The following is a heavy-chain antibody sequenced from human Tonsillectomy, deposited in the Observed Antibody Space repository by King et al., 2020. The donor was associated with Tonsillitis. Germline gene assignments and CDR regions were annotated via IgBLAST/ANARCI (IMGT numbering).Heavy chain of an antibody. Sequence: VQLQQWGAGLLKPSETLSLTCAVYGGSFSGYYWSWIRQPPGKGLEWIGEINHSGSTNFNPSLKSRVTISVDTSKNQFSLKLSSVTAADTAVYYCASLTRVRGDYWGQGTLVTVSS. CDR3: ASLTRVRGDY. D-gene: IGHD3-10*01. CDR1: GGSFSGYY. V-gene: IGHV4-34*01. J-gene: IGHJ4*02. CDR2: INHSGST.